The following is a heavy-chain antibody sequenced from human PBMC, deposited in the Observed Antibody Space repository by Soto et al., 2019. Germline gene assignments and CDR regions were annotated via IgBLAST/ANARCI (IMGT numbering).Heavy chain of an antibody. V-gene: IGHV1-69*02. J-gene: IGHJ5*02. CDR2: IIPILGIA. CDR1: GGTFSSYT. Sequence: QVQLVQSGAEVKKPGSSVKVSCKASGGTFSSYTISWVRQAPGQGLEWMGRIIPILGIANYAQKFQGRVTITADKSTSTAYMELSSLRSEDTAVYYCASHVGNVYDHWFDPWGQGTLVTVSS. CDR3: ASHVGNVYDHWFDP. D-gene: IGHD3-22*01.